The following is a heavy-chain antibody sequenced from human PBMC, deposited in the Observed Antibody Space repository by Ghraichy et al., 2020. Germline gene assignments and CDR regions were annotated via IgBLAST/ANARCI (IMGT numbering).Heavy chain of an antibody. V-gene: IGHV4-34*01. J-gene: IGHJ6*03. CDR1: GGSFSGYY. D-gene: IGHD2-2*01. Sequence: SETLSLTCAVYGGSFSGYYWSWIRQPPGKGLEWIGEINHSGSTNYNPSLKSRVTISVDTSKNQFSLKLSSVTAADTAVYYCARGLVVPAALYYYYYYMDVWGKGTTVTVSS. CDR2: INHSGST. CDR3: ARGLVVPAALYYYYYYMDV.